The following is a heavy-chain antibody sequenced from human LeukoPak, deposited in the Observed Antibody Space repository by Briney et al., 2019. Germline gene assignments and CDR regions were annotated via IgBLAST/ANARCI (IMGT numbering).Heavy chain of an antibody. CDR2: ISYDGSNK. V-gene: IGHV3-30*18. J-gene: IGHJ4*02. D-gene: IGHD6-13*01. CDR3: AKARGYSSSWSFDY. Sequence: GGSLRLSCAASGFTFSSYGMHWVRQAPGKGLEWVSVISYDGSNKYYADSVKGRFTISRDNSKNTLYLQMNSLRAEDTAVYYCAKARGYSSSWSFDYWGQGPLVTVSA. CDR1: GFTFSSYG.